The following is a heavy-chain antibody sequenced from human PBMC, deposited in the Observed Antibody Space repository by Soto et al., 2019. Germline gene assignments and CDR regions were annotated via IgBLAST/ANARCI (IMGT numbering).Heavy chain of an antibody. CDR2: IYYSGST. D-gene: IGHD2-2*01. J-gene: IGHJ6*02. CDR3: VRSVPAATWQYSGMDV. Sequence: TSETLSLTCTVSGGSISNGDYYRSWIRQPPGKGLEWIGYIYYSGSTYYNPSLKSRVTISEDTSKNQFSLKSVTAADTAVYYCVRSVPAATWQYSGMDVWGQGTTVTVSS. CDR1: GGSISNGDYY. V-gene: IGHV4-30-4*01.